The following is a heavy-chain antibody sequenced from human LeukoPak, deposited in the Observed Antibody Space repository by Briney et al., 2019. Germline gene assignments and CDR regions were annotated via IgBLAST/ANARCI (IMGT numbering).Heavy chain of an antibody. V-gene: IGHV3-23*01. Sequence: GGSLRLSCAASGFTFSSYAMGWVRQAPGKGLECVSAISGSGASTYYADSVKGRFTISRDNSKNTLYLQMNSLRAEDTAVYYCARDRDYGDYYLRAWDYWGQGTLVTVSS. D-gene: IGHD4-17*01. J-gene: IGHJ4*02. CDR3: ARDRDYGDYYLRAWDY. CDR1: GFTFSSYA. CDR2: ISGSGAST.